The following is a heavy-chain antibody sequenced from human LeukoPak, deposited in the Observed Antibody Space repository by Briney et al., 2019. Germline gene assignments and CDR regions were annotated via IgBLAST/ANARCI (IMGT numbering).Heavy chain of an antibody. CDR1: GYTFTGYD. Sequence: GASVKVSCKASGYTFTGYDINWVRQATGRGLEWMGWMNPNSGNTGYAQKFQGRVTMTRNTSISTAYMELSSLRSEDTAVYYCARGEAAAGLYYYYGMDVWGQGTTVTVSS. CDR3: ARGEAAAGLYYYYGMDV. V-gene: IGHV1-8*01. J-gene: IGHJ6*01. D-gene: IGHD6-13*01. CDR2: MNPNSGNT.